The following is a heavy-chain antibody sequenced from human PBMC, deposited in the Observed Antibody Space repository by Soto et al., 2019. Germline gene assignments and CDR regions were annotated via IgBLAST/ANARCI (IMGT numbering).Heavy chain of an antibody. CDR1: GYSFATYG. V-gene: IGHV1-18*04. J-gene: IGHJ4*02. Sequence: ASVKVSCKASGYSFATYGFSWVRQAPGQGLECVGWISAHNGDTHYSQKFQGRVTLTTDTSTNTGYMELRSLTSNDTAVYFCATEPIYYNDGSGYYPLGHWGQGTLVTVSS. CDR3: ATEPIYYNDGSGYYPLGH. D-gene: IGHD3-22*01. CDR2: ISAHNGDT.